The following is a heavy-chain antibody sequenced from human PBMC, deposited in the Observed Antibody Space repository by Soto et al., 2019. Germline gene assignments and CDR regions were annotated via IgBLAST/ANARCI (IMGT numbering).Heavy chain of an antibody. CDR3: AHIRAYSNYGWFAP. D-gene: IGHD4-4*01. V-gene: IGHV4-39*01. Sequence: SETLSLTCSVSGGSIRTSPFYWAWIRQPPGKGLEWIGSVYYSGTTYRNPSLKSRATIFVDTSKNQFSLKLSSLTAADTAVYYCAHIRAYSNYGWFAPWGQGSLGTVSS. CDR1: GGSIRTSPFY. J-gene: IGHJ5*02. CDR2: VYYSGTT.